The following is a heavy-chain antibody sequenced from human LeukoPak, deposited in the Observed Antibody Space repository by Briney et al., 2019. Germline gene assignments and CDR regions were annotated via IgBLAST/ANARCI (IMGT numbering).Heavy chain of an antibody. CDR2: IYYSGST. CDR3: ARIVGDLPRAAHFDY. Sequence: KPSETLSLTCTVSGGSISSYYWSWIRQPPGKGLEWIGCIYYSGSTNYNPSLKSRVTISVDTSKNQFSLKVSSVTAADTAVYYCARIVGDLPRAAHFDYWGQGTLVTVSS. D-gene: IGHD1-26*01. V-gene: IGHV4-59*01. J-gene: IGHJ4*02. CDR1: GGSISSYY.